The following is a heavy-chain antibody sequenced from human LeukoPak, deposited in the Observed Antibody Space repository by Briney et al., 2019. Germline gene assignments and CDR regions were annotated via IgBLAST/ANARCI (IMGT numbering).Heavy chain of an antibody. D-gene: IGHD3-10*01. Sequence: GASVKVSCKASGYTFTSYGISWVRQAPGQGLEWMGWISAYNGNTNYAQKLQGRVTMTTDTSTSTAYMELRSLRSDDTAVYYCARGITMVRRGYGAFDIWGQGTMVTVSS. J-gene: IGHJ3*02. V-gene: IGHV1-18*01. CDR2: ISAYNGNT. CDR3: ARGITMVRRGYGAFDI. CDR1: GYTFTSYG.